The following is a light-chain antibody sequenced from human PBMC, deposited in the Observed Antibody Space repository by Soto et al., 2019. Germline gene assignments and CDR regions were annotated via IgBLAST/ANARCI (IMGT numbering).Light chain of an antibody. Sequence: DIQMSQSPSSLSASIGDSVXXTCRASQSINRWLAWYQQKPGRAPKXXIYDASSLQSGVPSRFSGSGSGTEFALTISSLQPDDFATYHCQEYNTYSWAFGQGTKVDIK. V-gene: IGKV1-5*01. CDR1: QSINRW. J-gene: IGKJ1*01. CDR3: QEYNTYSWA. CDR2: DAS.